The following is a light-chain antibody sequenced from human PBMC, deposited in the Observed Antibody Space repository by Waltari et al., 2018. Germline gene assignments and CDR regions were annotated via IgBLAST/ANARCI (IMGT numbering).Light chain of an antibody. CDR1: QDIRND. Sequence: AIQMNQSPSSLSASVGERDNITRRASQDIRNDLGWYQQKPGEAPKLLIYSASNLQSGVPSKFSGSGSGTDFTLTISSLQPEDFATYYCLQDYNYPRTFGQGTKVEIK. CDR2: SAS. J-gene: IGKJ1*01. V-gene: IGKV1-6*01. CDR3: LQDYNYPRT.